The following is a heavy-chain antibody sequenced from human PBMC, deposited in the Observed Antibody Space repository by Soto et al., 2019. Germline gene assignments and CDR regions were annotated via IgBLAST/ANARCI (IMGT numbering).Heavy chain of an antibody. V-gene: IGHV3-23*01. CDR3: AKDASLLWFGELSCFDY. CDR1: GFTFSSYA. D-gene: IGHD3-10*01. CDR2: ISGSGGST. J-gene: IGHJ4*02. Sequence: GGSLRLSCAASGFTFSSYAMSWVRQAPGKGLEWVSAISGSGGSTYYADSVKGRFTISRDNSKNTLYLQMNSLRAEDTAVYYCAKDASLLWFGELSCFDYWGQGTLVTVSS.